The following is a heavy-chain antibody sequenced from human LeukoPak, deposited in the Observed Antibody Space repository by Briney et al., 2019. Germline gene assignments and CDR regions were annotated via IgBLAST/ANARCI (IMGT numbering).Heavy chain of an antibody. Sequence: SETLSLTCTVSGGSISSSSYYWGWIRQPPGKGLEWIGSIYYSGSTYYNPSLKSRVTISVDTSKNQFSLKLSSVTAADTAVYYCARGQWELLHWGQGTLVTVSS. J-gene: IGHJ4*02. CDR3: ARGQWELLH. D-gene: IGHD1-26*01. V-gene: IGHV4-39*07. CDR1: GGSISSSSYY. CDR2: IYYSGST.